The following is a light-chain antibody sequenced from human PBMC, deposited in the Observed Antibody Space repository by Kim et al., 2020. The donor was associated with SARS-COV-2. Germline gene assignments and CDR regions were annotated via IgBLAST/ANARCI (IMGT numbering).Light chain of an antibody. CDR3: QQYNNWLGA. J-gene: IGKJ2*01. Sequence: DIVMTQSPATLSVSLGERATLSCRASQNINSNLVWYQQKPGQAPRLLIYGASTRATGIPARFSGSGSGTEFTLTISSLQSEDLAVYYCQQYNNWLGAFGKGTKLEIK. CDR1: QNINSN. V-gene: IGKV3-15*01. CDR2: GAS.